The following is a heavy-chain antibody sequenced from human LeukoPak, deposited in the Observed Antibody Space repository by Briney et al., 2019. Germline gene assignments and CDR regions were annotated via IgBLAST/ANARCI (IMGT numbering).Heavy chain of an antibody. V-gene: IGHV1-18*01. CDR3: AIAAQYYYYYMDV. Sequence: ASVKVSCKASGYTFTSYGISWVRQAPGQGLEWMGWISAYNGNTNYAQKLQGRVTMTTDTSTSTAYMELRSLRSEDTAVYYCAIAAQYYYYYMDVWGKGTTVTVSS. J-gene: IGHJ6*03. CDR1: GYTFTSYG. CDR2: ISAYNGNT.